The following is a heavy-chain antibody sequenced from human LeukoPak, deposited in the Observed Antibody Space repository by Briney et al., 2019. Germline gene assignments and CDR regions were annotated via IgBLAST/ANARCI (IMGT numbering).Heavy chain of an antibody. J-gene: IGHJ4*02. CDR3: ARGRPYGDYFDY. CDR2: LNPSGST. V-gene: IGHV4-61*02. CDR1: GGSISSSDYY. Sequence: SETLSLTCTVSGGSISSSDYYWCWIQQSAGKGLEWIGRLNPSGSTYYNPSLKSRLTLSLDPSESQFSLKLSSVTAADTALYYCARGRPYGDYFDYWGQGTLVTVSS. D-gene: IGHD4-17*01.